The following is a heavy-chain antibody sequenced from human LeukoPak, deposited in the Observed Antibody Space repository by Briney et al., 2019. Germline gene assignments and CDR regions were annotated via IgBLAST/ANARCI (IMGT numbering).Heavy chain of an antibody. CDR2: IYSGGST. Sequence: GGSLRLSCAASEFSVGSNYMTWVRQAPGKGLEWVSLIYSGGSTYYADSVKGRFTISRDNSKNTLYLQMNSLRAEDTAVYYCARLGYSSSWREDYWGQGTLVTVSS. CDR1: EFSVGSNY. J-gene: IGHJ4*02. V-gene: IGHV3-53*01. CDR3: ARLGYSSSWREDY. D-gene: IGHD6-13*01.